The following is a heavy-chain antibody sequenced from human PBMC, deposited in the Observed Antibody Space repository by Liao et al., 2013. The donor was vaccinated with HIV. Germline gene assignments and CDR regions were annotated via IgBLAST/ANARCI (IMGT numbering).Heavy chain of an antibody. CDR3: ARDSPWWLLPRYYYMDV. CDR2: MDYSGST. D-gene: IGHD2-15*01. CDR1: GASISSSSYY. Sequence: QLQLQESGPGLVKPSETLSLTCTVSGASISSSSYYWGWIRQPPGKGLEWIGSMDYSGSTYDNPSLQSRVTISIDTSKNQFSLKLTSVTAADTAVYFCARDSPWWLLPRYYYMDVWGKGHTVIVSS. V-gene: IGHV4-39*07. J-gene: IGHJ6*03.